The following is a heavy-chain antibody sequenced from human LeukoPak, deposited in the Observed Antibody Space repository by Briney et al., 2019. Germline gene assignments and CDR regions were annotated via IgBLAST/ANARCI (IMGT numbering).Heavy chain of an antibody. CDR2: ISSSGSTI. D-gene: IGHD3-22*01. Sequence: PGGSLRLSCAASGFTFSSYEMNWVRQAPGKGLEWVSYISSSGSTIYYADSVKGRFTISRDNAKNSLYLQMNSLRAEDTAVYYCARDRGSGYCLDYWGQGTLVTVSS. J-gene: IGHJ4*02. V-gene: IGHV3-48*03. CDR1: GFTFSSYE. CDR3: ARDRGSGYCLDY.